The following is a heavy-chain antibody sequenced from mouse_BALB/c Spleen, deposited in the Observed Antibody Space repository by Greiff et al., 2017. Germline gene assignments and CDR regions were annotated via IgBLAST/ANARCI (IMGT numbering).Heavy chain of an antibody. CDR3: AIDSSGSYYFDY. V-gene: IGHV1-63*02. J-gene: IGHJ2*01. D-gene: IGHD3-2*01. Sequence: VQLQQSGAELVRPGTSVKISCKASGYTFTNYWLGWVKQRPGHGLEWIGDIYPGGGYTNYNEKFKGKATLTADTSSSTAYMQLSSLTSEDSAVYFCAIDSSGSYYFDYWGQGTTLTVSS. CDR1: GYTFTNYW. CDR2: IYPGGGYT.